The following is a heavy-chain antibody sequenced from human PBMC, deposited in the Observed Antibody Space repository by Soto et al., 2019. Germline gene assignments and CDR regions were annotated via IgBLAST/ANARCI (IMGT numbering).Heavy chain of an antibody. CDR1: GYSFTSYW. J-gene: IGHJ6*02. CDR3: ARQAACSGGSCYLADYYYYGMDV. Sequence: PGESLKISCQGSGYSFTSYWIGWVRQMPGKGLEWMGIIYPGDSDTRYSPSFQGQVTISADKSISTAYLQWSSLKASDTAMYYCARQAACSGGSCYLADYYYYGMDVWGQGTTVTVSS. D-gene: IGHD2-15*01. CDR2: IYPGDSDT. V-gene: IGHV5-51*01.